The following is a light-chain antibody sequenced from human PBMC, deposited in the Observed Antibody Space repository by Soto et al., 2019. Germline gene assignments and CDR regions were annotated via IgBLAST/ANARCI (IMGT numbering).Light chain of an antibody. CDR2: STS. CDR3: QQYYNWPYT. CDR1: QSVTSN. Sequence: EIVMTQSPATLSVSPGEGATLSCRASQSVTSNLAWYQQQPGQAPRLLIYSTSTRATGIPARISGSGSGTDFTLTVSSLQSEDFAVYYCQQYYNWPYTFGQGTKLGIK. J-gene: IGKJ2*01. V-gene: IGKV3-15*01.